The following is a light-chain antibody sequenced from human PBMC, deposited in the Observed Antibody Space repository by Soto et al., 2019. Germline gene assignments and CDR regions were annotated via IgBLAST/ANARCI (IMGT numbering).Light chain of an antibody. CDR1: SSDVGGYNY. CDR2: DVS. Sequence: QSVLTQPRSVSGSPGQSVTISCTGTSSDVGGYNYVSWYQQHPGKAPKLLIYDVSKRPSGVPDRFSGSKSGNTASLTITGLQTEDKADYYCQSYDSGVAGSVFGTGTKVTVL. CDR3: QSYDSGVAGSV. V-gene: IGLV2-11*01. J-gene: IGLJ1*01.